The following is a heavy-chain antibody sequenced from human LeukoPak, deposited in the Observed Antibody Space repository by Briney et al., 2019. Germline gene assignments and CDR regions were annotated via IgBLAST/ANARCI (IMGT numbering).Heavy chain of an antibody. Sequence: ASVKVSFKTSGYLFISYGINWVRQAPGQGLEWMGWISGHTGQANYAQKFQGRVTMTSDISTTTAYMELTGLRYNDTAVYFCAKDLYSSSSGSEVFDFWGQGTRVTVSS. J-gene: IGHJ3*01. CDR2: ISGHTGQA. V-gene: IGHV1-18*01. D-gene: IGHD3-10*01. CDR3: AKDLYSSSSGSEVFDF. CDR1: GYLFISYG.